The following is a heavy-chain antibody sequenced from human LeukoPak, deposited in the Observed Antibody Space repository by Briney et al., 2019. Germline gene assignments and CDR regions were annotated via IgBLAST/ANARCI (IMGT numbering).Heavy chain of an antibody. Sequence: GSSVKVSCKASGGTFSSYAITWVRQAPGQGLEWVGWINPNSGGTNYAQKFQGWVTMTRDTSISTAYMELSRLRSDDTAVYYCVGTGDTAMVKDYYMDVWGKGTTVTVSS. CDR2: INPNSGGT. CDR1: GGTFSSYA. V-gene: IGHV1-2*04. D-gene: IGHD5-18*01. CDR3: VGTGDTAMVKDYYMDV. J-gene: IGHJ6*03.